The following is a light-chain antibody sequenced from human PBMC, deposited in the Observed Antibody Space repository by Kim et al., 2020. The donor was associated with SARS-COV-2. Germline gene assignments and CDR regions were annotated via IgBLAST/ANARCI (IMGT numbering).Light chain of an antibody. CDR1: SLRSYY. J-gene: IGLJ2*01. CDR2: GKN. Sequence: ALGQTVRITCQGDSLRSYYASWYQQKPGQAPVLVIYGKNNRPSGIPDRFSGSSSGNTASLTITGAQAEDEADYYCNSRDSSGNHDVFGAGTKLTVL. V-gene: IGLV3-19*01. CDR3: NSRDSSGNHDV.